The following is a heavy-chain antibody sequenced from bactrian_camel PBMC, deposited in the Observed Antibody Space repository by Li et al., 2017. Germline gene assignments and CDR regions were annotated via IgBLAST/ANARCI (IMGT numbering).Heavy chain of an antibody. D-gene: IGHD2*01. CDR3: AAAPTYYRATSYWIGGYNY. CDR2: DKSDGFT. Sequence: VQLVESGGGLVQPGGSLRLSCAASGFTFSSSYMSWVRQGPGKGLEWISSDKSDGFTYYQDSLNNRFTISRGTDKLYLQMNNVKLEDTAMYYCAAAPTYYRATSYWIGGYNYWGQGTQVTVS. CDR1: GFTFSSSY. J-gene: IGHJ4*01. V-gene: IGHV3S10*01.